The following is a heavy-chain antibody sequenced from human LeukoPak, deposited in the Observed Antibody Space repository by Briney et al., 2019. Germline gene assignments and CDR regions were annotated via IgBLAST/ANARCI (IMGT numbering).Heavy chain of an antibody. V-gene: IGHV3-15*07. D-gene: IGHD3-3*02. Sequence: GGSLRLSCAASGFTLTNTWMNWVRQAPGKGLEWVGRIKSRTDRATIEGRFTISRDDSKNTLYLQINSLKTEDSAVYYCTALATWGQGTLVTVSS. CDR2: IKSRTDRATI. CDR1: GFTLTNTW. CDR3: TALAT. J-gene: IGHJ5*02.